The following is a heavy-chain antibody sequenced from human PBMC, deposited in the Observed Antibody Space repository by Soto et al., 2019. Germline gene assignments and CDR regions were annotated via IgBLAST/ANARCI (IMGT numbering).Heavy chain of an antibody. Sequence: GSSAAVCCGAGRGTCGCYAISWVEQVTGQGHEWMGGIIPIFGTANYAQKFQGRVTITADESTSTAYMELSILRYEDTAVYYCARGRKYYDSSGDPYYLDYWGHGTPVTVSP. CDR1: RGTCGCYA. V-gene: IGHV1-69*13. D-gene: IGHD3-22*01. CDR2: IIPIFGTA. CDR3: ARGRKYYDSSGDPYYLDY. J-gene: IGHJ4*01.